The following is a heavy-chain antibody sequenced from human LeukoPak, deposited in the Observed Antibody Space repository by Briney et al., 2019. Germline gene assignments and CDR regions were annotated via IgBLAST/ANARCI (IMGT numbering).Heavy chain of an antibody. CDR1: GFTFSSYW. CDR3: ARDRRDTYYYDSSGYFYGMDV. CDR2: IKQDGSEK. V-gene: IGHV3-7*03. Sequence: GGFLRLSCAASGFTFSSYWMSWVRQAPGKGLEWVANIKQDGSEKYYVDSVKGRFTISRDNAKNSLYLQMNSLRAEDTAVYYCARDRRDTYYYDSSGYFYGMDVWGQGTTVTVSS. D-gene: IGHD3-22*01. J-gene: IGHJ6*02.